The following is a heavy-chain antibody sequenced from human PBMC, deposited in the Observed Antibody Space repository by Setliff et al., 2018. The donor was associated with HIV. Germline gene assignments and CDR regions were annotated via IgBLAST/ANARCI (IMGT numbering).Heavy chain of an antibody. D-gene: IGHD6-13*01. CDR2: IYSGTT. Sequence: PSETLSLTCTVSGGSIDTRTYYWGWIRQPPGKGLEWIASIYSGTTHYNPSLKSRVSISVDTSKNQFSLDLSSVTATDTATYYCARAFGQLVRHYFDYWGQGTLVTVSS. CDR3: ARAFGQLVRHYFDY. CDR1: GGSIDTRTYY. J-gene: IGHJ4*02. V-gene: IGHV4-39*01.